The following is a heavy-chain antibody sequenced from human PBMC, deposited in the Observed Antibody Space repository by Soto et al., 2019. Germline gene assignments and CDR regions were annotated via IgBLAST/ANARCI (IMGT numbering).Heavy chain of an antibody. CDR2: SSGSGGST. D-gene: IGHD3-10*01. CDR3: AKELWFWENWFDT. J-gene: IGHJ5*02. Sequence: GGSLRLSCAASGFTLSSYAMSWVRQAPWKGLEWFSASSGSGGSTYYADSVKGRFTISRDNSKNTLYLQMNSLRAEDTAVYYCAKELWFWENWFDTWGQGPLVTVSS. V-gene: IGHV3-23*01. CDR1: GFTLSSYA.